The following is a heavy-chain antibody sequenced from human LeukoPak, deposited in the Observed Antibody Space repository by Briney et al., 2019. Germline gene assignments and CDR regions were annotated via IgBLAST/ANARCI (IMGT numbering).Heavy chain of an antibody. Sequence: GGSLRLSCAASGFTFSSYAMSWVRQAPGKVLEWVSAISGSGGSTYYADSVKGRFTISRDNSKNTLYLQMNSLRAEDTAVYYCAKAPVVVPVAIDYWGQGTLVTVSS. V-gene: IGHV3-23*01. CDR1: GFTFSSYA. D-gene: IGHD2-2*02. CDR2: ISGSGGST. J-gene: IGHJ4*02. CDR3: AKAPVVVPVAIDY.